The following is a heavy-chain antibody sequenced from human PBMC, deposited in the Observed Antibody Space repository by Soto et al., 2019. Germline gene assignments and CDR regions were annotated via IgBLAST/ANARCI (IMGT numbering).Heavy chain of an antibody. D-gene: IGHD6-6*01. Sequence: ASVKVSCKASGDTFSAYYIHWVRQAPGQGLEWMGWINPNSRDTKNAQKFQGRVTMTRDASTGTAYMELSRLRSDDTAVYYCARGTPTAARPCINGWGNGTMVPVSS. CDR1: GDTFSAYY. CDR2: INPNSRDT. J-gene: IGHJ6*04. CDR3: ARGTPTAARPCING. V-gene: IGHV1-2*02.